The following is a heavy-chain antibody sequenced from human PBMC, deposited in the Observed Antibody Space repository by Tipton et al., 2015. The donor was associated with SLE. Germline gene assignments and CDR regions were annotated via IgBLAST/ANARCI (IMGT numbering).Heavy chain of an antibody. CDR1: GVSISSSY. V-gene: IGHV4-4*07. CDR3: ASPSYDLWSSPGGERDAFDV. J-gene: IGHJ3*01. D-gene: IGHD3-3*01. CDR2: IYTSGAT. Sequence: TLSLTCNVSGVSISSSYWSWIRQPAGKGLEWVGRIYTSGATDDNPSLKSRVTISVDTSKNQFSLNLSSVTAADTAVYYCASPSYDLWSSPGGERDAFDVWGRGTMVTVSS.